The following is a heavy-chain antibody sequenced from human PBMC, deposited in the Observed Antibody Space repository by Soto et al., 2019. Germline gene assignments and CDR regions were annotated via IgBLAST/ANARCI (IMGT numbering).Heavy chain of an antibody. J-gene: IGHJ6*02. CDR3: ARDGVVGFTPYYGMDV. Sequence: ESGGGVVQPGRSLRLSCAASGFTFSSYAMHWVRQAPGKGLEWVAVISYDGSNKYYADSVKGRFTISRDNSKNTLYLQMNSLRAEDTAVYYCARDGVVGFTPYYGMDVWGQGTTVTVSS. V-gene: IGHV3-30-3*01. CDR1: GFTFSSYA. D-gene: IGHD3-3*01. CDR2: ISYDGSNK.